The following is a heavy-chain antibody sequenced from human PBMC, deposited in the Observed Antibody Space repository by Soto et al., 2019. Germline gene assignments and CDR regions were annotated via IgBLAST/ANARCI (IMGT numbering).Heavy chain of an antibody. V-gene: IGHV4-4*02. CDR2: IYHSGST. J-gene: IGHJ3*02. D-gene: IGHD3-22*01. Sequence: PSETLSLTCAVSGGSISSSNWWSWVRQPPGKGLEWIGEIYHSGSTNYNPSLKSRVTISVDKSKNQFSLKLSSVTAADTAVYYCARDSPAVVVITLFAFDIWGQGTMVTVSS. CDR3: ARDSPAVVVITLFAFDI. CDR1: GGSISSSNW.